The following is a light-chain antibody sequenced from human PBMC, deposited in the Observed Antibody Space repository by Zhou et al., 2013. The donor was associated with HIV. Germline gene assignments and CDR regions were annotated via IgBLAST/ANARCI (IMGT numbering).Light chain of an antibody. CDR1: TSNIGNNY. V-gene: IGLV1-47*01. CDR2: RNI. Sequence: QSVLTQPPSASGTPGQKVTISCAGRTSNIGNNYVYWYQQFPGAAPKLLIYRNIHRPSGVPDRFSGSKSGTSASLAISGLRSEDEADYYCAAWDDSLSGVVFGGGTKLTVL. CDR3: AAWDDSLSGVV. J-gene: IGLJ2*01.